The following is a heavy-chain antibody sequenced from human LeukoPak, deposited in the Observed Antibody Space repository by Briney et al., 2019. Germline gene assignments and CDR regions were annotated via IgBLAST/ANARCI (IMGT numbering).Heavy chain of an antibody. CDR2: ISWNSGSI. V-gene: IGHV3-9*03. CDR1: GFTFDDYA. D-gene: IGHD6-19*01. Sequence: PGRSLRLSCAASGFTFDDYAMHWVRQAPGEGLEWVSGISWNSGSIGYADSVKGRFTISRDNAKNSLYLQMNSLRAEDMALYYCAKSHSSGWYEVGTAIDYWGQGTLVTVSS. CDR3: AKSHSSGWYEVGTAIDY. J-gene: IGHJ4*02.